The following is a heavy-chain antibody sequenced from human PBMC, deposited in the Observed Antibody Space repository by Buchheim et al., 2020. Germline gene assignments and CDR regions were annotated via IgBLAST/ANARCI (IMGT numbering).Heavy chain of an antibody. V-gene: IGHV1-2*02. CDR3: ARRTSVVGATFDL. J-gene: IGHJ5*02. D-gene: IGHD1-26*01. Sequence: QVQLVQSGAEVKKPGASVKVSCKASGYTFTGYYMHWVRQAPGQGLEWMASLNPENGETAYAQKFLGRVTMTRDASTTTAFMELSSLTFQDAAVYYCARRTSVVGATFDLWGQGTL. CDR2: LNPENGET. CDR1: GYTFTGYY.